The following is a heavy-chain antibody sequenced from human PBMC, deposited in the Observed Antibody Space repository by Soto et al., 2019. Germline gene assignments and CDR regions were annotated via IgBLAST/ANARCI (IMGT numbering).Heavy chain of an antibody. CDR3: ARERIAVAGNPEYFQH. CDR1: GFTVSSNY. D-gene: IGHD6-19*01. Sequence: EVQLVESGGGLVQPGGSLRLSCAASGFTVSSNYMSWVRQAPGKGLEWVPVIYSGGSTYYADSVKGRFTISRDNSKNTLYLQMNSLRAEDTAVYYCARERIAVAGNPEYFQHWGQGTLVTVSS. CDR2: IYSGGST. J-gene: IGHJ1*01. V-gene: IGHV3-66*01.